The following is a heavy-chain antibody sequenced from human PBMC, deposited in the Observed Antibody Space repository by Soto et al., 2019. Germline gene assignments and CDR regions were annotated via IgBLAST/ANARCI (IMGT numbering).Heavy chain of an antibody. CDR1: GGTFSSYA. CDR3: ARERVQASSGWYGPFDY. Sequence: QVQLVQSGAEVKKPGSSVKVSCKASGGTFSSYAISWVRQAPGQGLEWMGGIIPIFGTANYAQKFQGRVTITADESTSTAYMELSRLRSEDTAVYYCARERVQASSGWYGPFDYWGQGTLVTVSS. CDR2: IIPIFGTA. J-gene: IGHJ4*02. V-gene: IGHV1-69*01. D-gene: IGHD6-19*01.